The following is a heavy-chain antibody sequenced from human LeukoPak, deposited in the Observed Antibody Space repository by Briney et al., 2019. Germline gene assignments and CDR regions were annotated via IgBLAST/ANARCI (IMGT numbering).Heavy chain of an antibody. Sequence: SQTLSLTCTVSGGSISSGGYYWSWIRQHPGKGLEWIGYIYYSGSTSNNPSLKSRVTISVDTSKNQFSLKLSSVTAADTAVYFCARGLYYYDSSVWFQHWGQGTLVTVSS. CDR3: ARGLYYYDSSVWFQH. CDR2: IYYSGST. V-gene: IGHV4-31*03. CDR1: GGSISSGGYY. J-gene: IGHJ1*01. D-gene: IGHD3-22*01.